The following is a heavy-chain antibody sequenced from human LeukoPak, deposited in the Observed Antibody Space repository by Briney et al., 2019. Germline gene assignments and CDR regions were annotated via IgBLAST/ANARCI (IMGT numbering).Heavy chain of an antibody. Sequence: SETLSLTCTVSGGSISGYYWSWIRQPPGKGLEWIGYIYYSGSTNYNPSLKSRVTISVDTSKNQFSLKLSSVTAADTAVYYCARPKVGATYAFDIWGQGTMVTVSS. V-gene: IGHV4-59*08. CDR1: GGSISGYY. J-gene: IGHJ3*02. CDR2: IYYSGST. CDR3: ARPKVGATYAFDI. D-gene: IGHD1-26*01.